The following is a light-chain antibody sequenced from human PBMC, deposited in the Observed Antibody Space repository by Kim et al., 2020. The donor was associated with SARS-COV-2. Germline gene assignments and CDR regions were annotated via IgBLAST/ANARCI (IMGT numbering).Light chain of an antibody. Sequence: GQSITIPCPGPSSAVGDYDYVSWYQHHPGKAPKLIISDVSNRPSGVSSRFSGSKSGNTASLTISGLQDEDEADYYCCSYARGSAYVFGTGTKVTVL. CDR3: CSYARGSAYV. CDR2: DVS. V-gene: IGLV2-14*03. CDR1: SSAVGDYDY. J-gene: IGLJ1*01.